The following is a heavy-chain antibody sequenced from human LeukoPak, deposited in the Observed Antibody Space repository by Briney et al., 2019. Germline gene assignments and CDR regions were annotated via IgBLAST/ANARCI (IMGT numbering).Heavy chain of an antibody. CDR3: ARSYSSVFYYYMDV. V-gene: IGHV4-39*01. D-gene: IGHD6-19*01. Sequence: SETLSLTCTVSGDSMRSTNYYWGWIRQPPGKGLEWIGNVYYIGNTYYNPSLKSRVTISVDTSKNQFSLKLTSVTAADTAVYYCARSYSSVFYYYMDVWGKGTTVTVSS. CDR1: GDSMRSTNYY. CDR2: VYYIGNT. J-gene: IGHJ6*03.